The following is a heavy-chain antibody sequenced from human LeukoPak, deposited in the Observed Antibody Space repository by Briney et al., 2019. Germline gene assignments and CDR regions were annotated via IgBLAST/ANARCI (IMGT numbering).Heavy chain of an antibody. CDR2: VFYSATT. V-gene: IGHV4-59*11. CDR3: ARDYYDSRGEAFDI. Sequence: PSETLSLTCTVSGGSIGSHYWSWIRQPPGSGLEWIGYVFYSATTNYNPSLKSRVTISVDTSKNQFSLKLSSVTAADTAVYYCARDYYDSRGEAFDIWGLGTMVTVSS. J-gene: IGHJ3*02. D-gene: IGHD3-22*01. CDR1: GGSIGSHY.